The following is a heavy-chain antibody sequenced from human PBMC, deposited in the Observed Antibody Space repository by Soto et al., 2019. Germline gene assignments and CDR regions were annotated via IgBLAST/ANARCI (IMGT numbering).Heavy chain of an antibody. D-gene: IGHD6-13*01. CDR2: IFSTGST. V-gene: IGHV4-30-2*01. CDR1: GGPIRNDGYS. CDR3: ARGNRSARAPAGTGWFDH. Sequence: QFHLQASGSRLVKPSQTLSLSCAVSGGPIRNDGYSLNWIRQPPGKGLAWIGYIFSTGSTFYNPSLQSRVTMSGDRTTNHCSLRLSSVTAADTAVYYCARGNRSARAPAGTGWFDHWGQGILVTVSS. J-gene: IGHJ5*02.